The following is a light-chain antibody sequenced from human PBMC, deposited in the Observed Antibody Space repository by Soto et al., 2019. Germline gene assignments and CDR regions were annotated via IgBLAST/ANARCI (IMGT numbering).Light chain of an antibody. J-gene: IGKJ1*01. CDR3: QQYNDWPPWT. V-gene: IGKV3D-15*03. Sequence: EIVMTQSPATLSVSPGERATLSCRASQSVKNNLAWYQQKPGQAPRLLIYDASIRATGIPARFSGSGSGTEFTLTISMLQSEDFAVYYCQQYNDWPPWTFAQGTQVEVK. CDR2: DAS. CDR1: QSVKNN.